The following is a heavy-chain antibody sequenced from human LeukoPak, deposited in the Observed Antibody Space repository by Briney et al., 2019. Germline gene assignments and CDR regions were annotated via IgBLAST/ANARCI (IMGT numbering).Heavy chain of an antibody. CDR1: GFTFSRYA. D-gene: IGHD3-9*01. CDR3: ASSDILTGYYEN. J-gene: IGHJ4*02. CDR2: TSYDGSSK. V-gene: IGHV3-30*04. Sequence: PGGSLRLSCAASGFTFSRYAMHWVRQAPGKGLEWVAGTSYDGSSKYYADSVKGRFTISRDNSKNTLDLQMNSLRFDGTSVYYCASSDILTGYYENWGQGTLVTVSS.